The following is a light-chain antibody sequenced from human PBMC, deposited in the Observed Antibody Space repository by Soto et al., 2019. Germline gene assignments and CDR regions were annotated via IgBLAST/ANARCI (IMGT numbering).Light chain of an antibody. CDR3: SSFASTHPDV. J-gene: IGLJ1*01. V-gene: IGLV2-14*01. CDR1: SSDVAFYNH. CDR2: EVN. Sequence: QSALTQPASVSGSPGQSITISCTGTSSDVAFYNHVSWYQQHPGKAPKLLIYEVNNRPSGVSHRFSGSKSGTTASLTIAGLQAEDEDDYYCSSFASTHPDVFGTGTKVTVL.